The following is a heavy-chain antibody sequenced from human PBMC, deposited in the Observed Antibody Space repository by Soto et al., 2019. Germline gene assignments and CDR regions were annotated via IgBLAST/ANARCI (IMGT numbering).Heavy chain of an antibody. CDR1: VFTFSSYA. V-gene: IGHV3-23*01. J-gene: IGHJ5*02. CDR3: AKDLVGYCSSTSCIDWFDP. D-gene: IGHD2-2*01. Sequence: PWWSLRLSCSASVFTFSSYAMSWFRQAPGKGLEWVSAISGSGGSTYYADSVKGRFTISRDNSKNTLYLQMNSLRAEDTAVYYCAKDLVGYCSSTSCIDWFDPWGQGTLVTVSS. CDR2: ISGSGGST.